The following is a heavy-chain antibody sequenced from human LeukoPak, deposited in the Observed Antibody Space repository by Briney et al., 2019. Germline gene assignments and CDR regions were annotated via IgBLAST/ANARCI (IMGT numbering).Heavy chain of an antibody. J-gene: IGHJ4*02. CDR3: ARITGYCSGGSCRYFDY. CDR1: GFSLSNARMG. CDR2: IFSNDEK. V-gene: IGHV2-26*01. D-gene: IGHD2-15*01. Sequence: ESGPVLVKPTETLTLTCTVSGFSLSNARMGVSWIRQPPGKALEWLAHIFSNDEKSYSTSLKSRLIISKDTSKSQVVLTMTNMDPVDTATYYCARITGYCSGGSCRYFDYWGQGTLVTVSS.